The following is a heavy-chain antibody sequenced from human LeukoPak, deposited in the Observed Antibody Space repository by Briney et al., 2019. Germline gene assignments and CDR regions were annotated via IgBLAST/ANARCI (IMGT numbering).Heavy chain of an antibody. CDR3: ARAFPVKAYYYYYMDV. J-gene: IGHJ6*03. CDR2: INTKSGAT. Sequence: GASVKVSCKASGYTLTGYCMHWVRQAPGQGLEWLGWINTKSGATNYAQKFQGRVTMTRDTSISTAYMELSRLRSDDTAVYYCARAFPVKAYYYYYMDVWGKGTTVTVSS. CDR1: GYTLTGYC. V-gene: IGHV1-2*02. D-gene: IGHD3-16*02.